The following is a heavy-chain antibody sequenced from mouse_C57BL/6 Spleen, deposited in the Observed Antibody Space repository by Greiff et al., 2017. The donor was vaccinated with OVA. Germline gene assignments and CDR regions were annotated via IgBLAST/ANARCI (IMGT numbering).Heavy chain of an antibody. Sequence: QVQLQQPGAELVRPGSSVKLSCKASGYTFTSSWMDWVKQRPGQGLEWIGNIYPSDSETHYNQKFKDKATLTVDKSSSTAYMQLSSLTSEDSAVYYCARDGYYVAMDYWGQGTSVTVSS. V-gene: IGHV1-61*01. CDR3: ARDGYYVAMDY. CDR2: IYPSDSET. CDR1: GYTFTSSW. J-gene: IGHJ4*01. D-gene: IGHD2-3*01.